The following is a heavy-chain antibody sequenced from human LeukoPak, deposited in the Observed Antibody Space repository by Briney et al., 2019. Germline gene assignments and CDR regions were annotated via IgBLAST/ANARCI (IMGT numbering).Heavy chain of an antibody. Sequence: PGGSLRLSCAVSGFTFSNFWMSWVRQAPGRGLEWVANIHPEGNEKYHVESVKGRFTISRDNAENLLFLQMNGLRVEDTAVYYCARGDAFSGDHWGQGTLVTASS. V-gene: IGHV3-7*04. CDR3: ARGDAFSGDH. CDR1: GFTFSNFW. CDR2: IHPEGNEK. J-gene: IGHJ4*02.